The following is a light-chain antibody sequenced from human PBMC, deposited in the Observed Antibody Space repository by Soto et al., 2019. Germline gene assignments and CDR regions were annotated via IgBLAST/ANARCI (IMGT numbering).Light chain of an antibody. Sequence: AIRMTQSPSSLSASTGDRVTITCRASQGISSYLAWYQQKPGKAPKLLIYAASTLQSGVPSRFSGSGSGTEFTLTISSLQPDDFATYYCQQSYSTLWTFGQGTKV. V-gene: IGKV1-8*01. CDR2: AAS. J-gene: IGKJ1*01. CDR3: QQSYSTLWT. CDR1: QGISSY.